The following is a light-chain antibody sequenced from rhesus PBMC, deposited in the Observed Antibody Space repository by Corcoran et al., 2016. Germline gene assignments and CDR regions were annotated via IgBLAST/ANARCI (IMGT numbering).Light chain of an antibody. CDR2: GAS. Sequence: ETVVTQSPATLSLSPGDTATLSCRASQSVGSYLTWYQQKPGHPPRHLIYGASNRPTGIPDRYSGSGSGTDFTLTISSLEPEDIGVYYCQQSRNWYSFGQGTKVEIK. CDR3: QQSRNWYS. J-gene: IGKJ2*01. CDR1: QSVGSY. V-gene: IGKV3-24*04.